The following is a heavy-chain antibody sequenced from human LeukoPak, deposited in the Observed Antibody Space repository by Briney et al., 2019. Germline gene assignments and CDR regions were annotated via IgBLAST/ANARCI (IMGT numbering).Heavy chain of an antibody. CDR1: NGSISSGNYQ. D-gene: IGHD5-12*01. CDR2: IYYSGST. CDR3: AGESVLGGYDSYVYYFDY. V-gene: IGHV4-30-4*08. J-gene: IGHJ4*02. Sequence: PSQTLSLTCTVSNGSISSGNYQWSWIRQPPGKGLEWIGYIYYSGSTYYNPSLKSRVTISVDTSKNQFSLKLRSLTAADTAVYFCAGESVLGGYDSYVYYFDYWGPGTLVTVSS.